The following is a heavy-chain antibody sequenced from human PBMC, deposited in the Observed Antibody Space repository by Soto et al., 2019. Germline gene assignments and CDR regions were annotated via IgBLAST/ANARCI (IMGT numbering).Heavy chain of an antibody. CDR3: ATGPSRNYF. J-gene: IGHJ4*02. CDR1: GLTFGTYN. CDR2: ISSTSTTI. Sequence: SGGGLVQPGGYLRLSCVASGLTFGTYNMNWVRQPPGKGLEWVAYISSTSTTIWYADSVKGRFTISRDNARKSLFLHMKNLRDEDTAVYYCATGPSRNYFWGQGTLVTVSS. D-gene: IGHD1-7*01. V-gene: IGHV3-48*02.